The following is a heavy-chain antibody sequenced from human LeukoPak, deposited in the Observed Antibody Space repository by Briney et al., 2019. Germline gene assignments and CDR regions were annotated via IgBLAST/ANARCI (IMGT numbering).Heavy chain of an antibody. CDR3: ARVGYYYGSGSLKNYHYYYMDV. J-gene: IGHJ6*03. Sequence: GGSLRLSCAASGFTFSSYAMHWVRQAPGKGLEWVAVISYDGSNKYYADSVKGRFTISRDNAKNSLYLQMNSLRAEDTAVYYCARVGYYYGSGSLKNYHYYYMDVWGKGTTVTISS. D-gene: IGHD3-10*01. CDR1: GFTFSSYA. V-gene: IGHV3-30*04. CDR2: ISYDGSNK.